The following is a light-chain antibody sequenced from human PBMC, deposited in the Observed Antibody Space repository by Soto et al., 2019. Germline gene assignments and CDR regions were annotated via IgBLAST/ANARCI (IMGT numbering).Light chain of an antibody. Sequence: EIVLTEARVRLHWLPGGRASLYCKDARNGSGYYLAWYQQKPGQAPRLLIYGASSRATGIPDRFSGSGSGTEFTLTISSLQSEDFAVYYCQQYNKWPRTFGQGTKVDIK. CDR2: GAS. V-gene: IGKV3-15*01. CDR3: QQYNKWPRT. J-gene: IGKJ1*01. CDR1: RNGSGY.